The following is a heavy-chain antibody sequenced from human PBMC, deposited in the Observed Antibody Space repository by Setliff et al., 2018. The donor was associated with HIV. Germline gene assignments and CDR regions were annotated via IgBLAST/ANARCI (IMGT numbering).Heavy chain of an antibody. CDR1: GDSISTSNSY. D-gene: IGHD3-22*01. CDR2: LYYGGST. CDR3: ARLMHYYDSFWVLWRENYFDS. J-gene: IGHJ4*01. Sequence: SETLSLTCTVSGDSISTSNSYWGWVRQPPGKGLEWIGSLYYGGSTYYNPSLKSRVTISVDTSKNHFSLKLSSVTAADTAVYYCARLMHYYDSFWVLWRENYFDSWGRGTLVTVSS. V-gene: IGHV4-39*02.